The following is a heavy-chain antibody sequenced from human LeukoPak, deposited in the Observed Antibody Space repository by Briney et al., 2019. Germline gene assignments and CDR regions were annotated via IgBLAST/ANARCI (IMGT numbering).Heavy chain of an antibody. CDR1: GYTFTTYD. V-gene: IGHV1-8*01. CDR3: ARGYYYYGLDV. J-gene: IGHJ6*02. CDR2: MSPSSGNR. Sequence: ASVKVSSKASGYTFTTYDINWVRQAPGQGLEWMGWMSPSSGNRGYAQKFQGRVTMTRDTSVSTAYMELSSLRSDDTAVYYCARGYYYYGLDVWGQGTTVTVSS.